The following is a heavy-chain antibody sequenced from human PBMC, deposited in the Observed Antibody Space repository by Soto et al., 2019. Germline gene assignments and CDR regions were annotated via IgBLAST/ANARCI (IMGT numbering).Heavy chain of an antibody. CDR1: GFTFSSYA. V-gene: IGHV3-23*01. D-gene: IGHD6-6*01. Sequence: EVQLLESGGGLVQPGGSLRLSCAASGFTFSSYALSWVRQAPGKGLEWVSAISSSGASTYYADSVRGRFTISRDNSKNTLYLQMNSLRAEDTALYYCAKDRVHSSSPRWFDPWGQGTLVTVSS. CDR3: AKDRVHSSSPRWFDP. J-gene: IGHJ5*02. CDR2: ISSSGAST.